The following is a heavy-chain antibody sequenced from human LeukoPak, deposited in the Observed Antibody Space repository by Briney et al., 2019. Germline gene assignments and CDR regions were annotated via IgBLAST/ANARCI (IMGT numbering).Heavy chain of an antibody. CDR2: IIPIFGTA. D-gene: IGHD3-3*01. CDR1: GGTFSSYA. CDR3: ARGRVTTIFGVVPPSYMDV. V-gene: IGHV1-69*13. Sequence: SVKVSCKASGGTFSSYAISWVRQAPGQGLEWMPPIIPIFGTANYAQKFQGRVTITADESTSTAYMELSSLRSEDTAVYYCARGRVTTIFGVVPPSYMDVWGKGTTVTVSS. J-gene: IGHJ6*03.